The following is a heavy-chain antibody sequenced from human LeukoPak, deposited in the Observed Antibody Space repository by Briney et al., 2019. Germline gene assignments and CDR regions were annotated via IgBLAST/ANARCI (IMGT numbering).Heavy chain of an antibody. CDR3: VKDRTGTYTLDY. V-gene: IGHV3-30-3*01. Sequence: GGSLRLSCAATGFTFSNYAIHWGREAPGKGLEWVAFISDDGSRQHYADSVKGRFTISRDNSKNTLNLQMNSLRAEDTAVYYCVKDRTGTYTLDYWGQGTLVTVSS. CDR1: GFTFSNYA. J-gene: IGHJ4*02. D-gene: IGHD3-10*01. CDR2: ISDDGSRQ.